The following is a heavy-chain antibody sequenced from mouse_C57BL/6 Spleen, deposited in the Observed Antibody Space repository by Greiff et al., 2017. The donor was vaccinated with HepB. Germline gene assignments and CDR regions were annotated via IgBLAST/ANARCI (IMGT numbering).Heavy chain of an antibody. V-gene: IGHV1-4*01. D-gene: IGHD1-1*01. CDR3: ALYYGSSYEGYYFDY. CDR2: INPSSGYT. Sequence: QVQLQQSGAELARPGASVKMSCKASGYTFTSYTMHWVKQRPGQGLEWIGYINPSSGYTKYNQKFKDKATLTADKSSSTAYMQLSSLTSEDSAVYYCALYYGSSYEGYYFDYWGQGTTLTVSS. CDR1: GYTFTSYT. J-gene: IGHJ2*01.